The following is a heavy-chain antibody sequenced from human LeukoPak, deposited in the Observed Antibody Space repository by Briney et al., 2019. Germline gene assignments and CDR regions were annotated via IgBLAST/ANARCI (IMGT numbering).Heavy chain of an antibody. CDR3: ARDYGDYAFDY. D-gene: IGHD4-17*01. CDR2: ISSSSSYT. CDR1: GFTFSSYA. J-gene: IGHJ4*02. V-gene: IGHV3-21*05. Sequence: GGSLRLSCAASGFTFSSYAMSWVRQAPGKGLEWVSYISSSSSYTNYADSVKGRFTISRDNAKNSLYLQMNSLRAEATAVYYCARDYGDYAFDYWGQGTLVTVSS.